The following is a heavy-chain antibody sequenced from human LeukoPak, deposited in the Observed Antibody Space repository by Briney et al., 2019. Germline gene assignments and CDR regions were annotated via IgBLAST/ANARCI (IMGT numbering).Heavy chain of an antibody. CDR2: IKQDGSEK. Sequence: GGSLRLSCAASGFTFSRHWMTWVRQAPGKGLEWVANIKQDGSEKYYVDSVRGRFAISRNNAKNSLYLQMNSLRAEDTAVYYCATPLDYYDSSGYHQGGDWGQGTLVTVSS. CDR3: ATPLDYYDSSGYHQGGD. D-gene: IGHD3-22*01. CDR1: GFTFSRHW. V-gene: IGHV3-7*03. J-gene: IGHJ4*02.